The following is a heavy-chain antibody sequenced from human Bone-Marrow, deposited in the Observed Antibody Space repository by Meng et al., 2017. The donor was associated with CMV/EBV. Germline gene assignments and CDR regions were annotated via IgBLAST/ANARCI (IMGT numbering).Heavy chain of an antibody. Sequence: QTTWRESGPPLVKPTQTLTLTCTFSGFSLSTSGVGVGWIRQPPGKALEWLALIYWDDDKSYSPSLKSRHTITKDTSKNQVVLTMTNMDPVDTATYYCAHNSIRVYFDYWGQGTLVTVSS. CDR1: GFSLSTSGVG. J-gene: IGHJ4*02. V-gene: IGHV2-5*02. CDR3: AHNSIRVYFDY. D-gene: IGHD2/OR15-2a*01. CDR2: IYWDDDK.